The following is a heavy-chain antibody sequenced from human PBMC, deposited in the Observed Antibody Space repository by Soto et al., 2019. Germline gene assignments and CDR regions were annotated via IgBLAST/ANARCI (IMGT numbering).Heavy chain of an antibody. CDR3: ARVPQTDYYDSSGYYPDAFDI. D-gene: IGHD3-22*01. Sequence: HPGGSLRLSCAASGFTFSDHYMDWVRQAPGKGLEWVGRTRNKANSYTTEYAASVKGRFTISRDDSKNSLYLQMNSLKTEDTAVYYCARVPQTDYYDSSGYYPDAFDIWGQGTMVTVSS. J-gene: IGHJ3*02. CDR2: TRNKANSYTT. CDR1: GFTFSDHY. V-gene: IGHV3-72*01.